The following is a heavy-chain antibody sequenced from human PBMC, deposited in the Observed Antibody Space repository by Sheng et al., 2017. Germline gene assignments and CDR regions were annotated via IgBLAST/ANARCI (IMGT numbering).Heavy chain of an antibody. Sequence: QVQLVESGGGVVQPGRSLRLSCAASGFTFSSYAMHWVRQAPGKGLEWVAVISYDGSNKYYADSVKGRFTISRDNSKNTLYLQMNSLRAEDTAVYYCARAQTYYYGSGSGGYWGQGTLVTVSS. CDR3: ARAQTYYYGSGSGGY. D-gene: IGHD3-10*01. V-gene: IGHV3-30-3*01. CDR2: ISYDGSNK. CDR1: GFTFSSYA. J-gene: IGHJ4*02.